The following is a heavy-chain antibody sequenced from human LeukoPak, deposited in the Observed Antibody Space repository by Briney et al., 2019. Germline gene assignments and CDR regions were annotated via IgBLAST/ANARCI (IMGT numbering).Heavy chain of an antibody. Sequence: GGSLRLSCAASGFTFNNYAMSWVRQAPGKGLEWVSIVSGSGGDTDFAESVKGRFTISRDNAKNSLYLQMNSLRAEDTAVYYCARSPDYGGNSESYYYGMDVWGQGTTVTVSS. CDR3: ARSPDYGGNSESYYYGMDV. D-gene: IGHD4-23*01. CDR2: VSGSGGDT. CDR1: GFTFNNYA. V-gene: IGHV3-23*01. J-gene: IGHJ6*02.